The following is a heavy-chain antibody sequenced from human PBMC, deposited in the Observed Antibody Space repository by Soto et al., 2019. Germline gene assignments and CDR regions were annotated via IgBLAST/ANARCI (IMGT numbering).Heavy chain of an antibody. V-gene: IGHV1-46*01. CDR2: IDPSGGST. Sequence: ASVKLSCKASGYSFTSHYMHWVRQAPGQGHEWMGIIDPSGGSTSYAQKFQGRVTMTRDTSTSTVYMELSSLRSEDTAVYYCARLCITIGKFYLAYWAQGTLDTVSS. J-gene: IGHJ4*02. CDR3: ARLCITIGKFYLAY. D-gene: IGHD3-9*01. CDR1: GYSFTSHY.